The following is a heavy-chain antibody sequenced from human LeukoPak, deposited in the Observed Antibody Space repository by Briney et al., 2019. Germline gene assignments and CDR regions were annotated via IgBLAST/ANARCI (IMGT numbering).Heavy chain of an antibody. J-gene: IGHJ5*02. CDR2: IISSGSTQ. CDR1: RFTFSDYY. CDR3: ARDHLYSRGWYGGEFDP. Sequence: NPGGSLRLSCAASRFTFSDYYVSWIRQAPGKGLEWVSYIISSGSTQYYADSVKGRFTISRDNAKNSLYLPMNSLRAEDTAVYYCARDHLYSRGWYGGEFDPWGQGTLVTVSS. D-gene: IGHD6-19*01. V-gene: IGHV3-11*01.